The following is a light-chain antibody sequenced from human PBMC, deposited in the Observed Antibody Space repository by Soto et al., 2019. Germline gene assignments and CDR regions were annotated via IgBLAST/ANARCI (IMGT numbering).Light chain of an antibody. CDR2: HAS. J-gene: IGKJ1*01. CDR3: QHYNSYPWT. Sequence: DIQMTQSPSTLSASLGDRVTITCRASQTINNWLAWYQQKPGKAPNLLIYHASNLETGVPSRFSGSAFGTEFTLTISSLQPDDFATYYCQHYNSYPWTFGQGTKVEIK. CDR1: QTINNW. V-gene: IGKV1-5*01.